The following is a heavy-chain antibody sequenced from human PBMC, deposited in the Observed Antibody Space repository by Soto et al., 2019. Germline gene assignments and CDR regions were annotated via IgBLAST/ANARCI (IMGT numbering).Heavy chain of an antibody. V-gene: IGHV3-30*18. CDR2: ISYDGSDK. D-gene: IGHD2-2*01. Sequence: GGSLRLSCAASGFTFNTFGMHWVRQAPGKGLEWVAVISYDGSDKYYSDSVRGRFTISRDNSMNTLYLQMNSLRAEDTAVYYCAKSPNFYCSSYHCYKYYFDYWGQGTLVTVSS. CDR3: AKSPNFYCSSYHCYKYYFDY. CDR1: GFTFNTFG. J-gene: IGHJ4*02.